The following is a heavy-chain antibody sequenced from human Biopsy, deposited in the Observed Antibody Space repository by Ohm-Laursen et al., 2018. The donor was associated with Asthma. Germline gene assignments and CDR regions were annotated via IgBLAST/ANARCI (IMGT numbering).Heavy chain of an antibody. Sequence: SETLSLTCTVSGGSVSTGSYHWSWIRQPPGKGLEWIGYIYYTGSANYNPSLKSRVTISVDASKNQFSLRLNSVTAADTAVYYCARGPNYHGSGRAPIGMDVWGQGTTVTVSS. CDR3: ARGPNYHGSGRAPIGMDV. CDR1: GGSVSTGSYH. CDR2: IYYTGSA. V-gene: IGHV4-61*01. J-gene: IGHJ6*02. D-gene: IGHD3-10*01.